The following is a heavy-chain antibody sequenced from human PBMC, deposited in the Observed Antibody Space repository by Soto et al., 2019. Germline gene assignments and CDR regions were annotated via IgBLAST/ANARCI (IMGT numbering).Heavy chain of an antibody. J-gene: IGHJ6*02. V-gene: IGHV4-34*01. CDR1: GGSFSGYY. CDR3: ARNSDYVWGSYRYGVGYGMDV. CDR2: INHSGST. Sequence: SETLSLTCAVYGGSFSGYYWSWIRQPPGKGLEWIGEINHSGSTNYNPSLKSRVTISVDTSKNQFSLKLSSVTAADTAAYYCARNSDYVWGSYRYGVGYGMDVWGQGTTVTVSS. D-gene: IGHD3-16*02.